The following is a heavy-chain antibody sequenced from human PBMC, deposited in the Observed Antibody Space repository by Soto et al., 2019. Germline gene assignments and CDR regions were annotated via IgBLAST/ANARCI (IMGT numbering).Heavy chain of an antibody. CDR3: AKLGGRGWNDRSSNWFDP. J-gene: IGHJ5*02. CDR2: ISGGGYNT. CDR1: GFTFSSYP. V-gene: IGHV3-23*01. Sequence: VQLLESGGQLVQPGGSLRLSCAASGFTFSSYPMSWVRQTPTKGLEWVSVISGGGYNTYYADSVEGRFTISRDNFENTLFLQMNSLRPEDTAVYYCAKLGGRGWNDRSSNWFDPWGQGTLVTVSS. D-gene: IGHD1-1*01.